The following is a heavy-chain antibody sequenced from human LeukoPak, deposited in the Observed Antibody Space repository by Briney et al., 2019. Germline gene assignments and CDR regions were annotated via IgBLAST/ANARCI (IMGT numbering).Heavy chain of an antibody. J-gene: IGHJ6*02. Sequence: GASVKVSCKASGYTFTGYYMHWVRQAPGQGLEWMGWISPNSGGTNYAQKFQGRVTMIRDTSISTAYMELSRLRFDDTAVYYCARDHGDYLHYYGMDVWGQGTTVTVSS. V-gene: IGHV1-2*02. D-gene: IGHD4-17*01. CDR1: GYTFTGYY. CDR2: ISPNSGGT. CDR3: ARDHGDYLHYYGMDV.